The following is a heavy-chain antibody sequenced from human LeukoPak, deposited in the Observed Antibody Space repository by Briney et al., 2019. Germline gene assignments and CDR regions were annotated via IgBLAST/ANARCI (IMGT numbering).Heavy chain of an antibody. D-gene: IGHD3-16*02. Sequence: ASVKVSCKASGYSFTNYAMNWVRRAPGQGLEWMGWIHPSTGNPTYAQGFTGRFVFSLDTSVSTTYLQISSLKAEDTAVYFCARAFQPLGGLSLPDYWGQGTLLTVSS. CDR3: ARAFQPLGGLSLPDY. J-gene: IGHJ4*02. V-gene: IGHV7-4-1*02. CDR2: IHPSTGNP. CDR1: GYSFTNYA.